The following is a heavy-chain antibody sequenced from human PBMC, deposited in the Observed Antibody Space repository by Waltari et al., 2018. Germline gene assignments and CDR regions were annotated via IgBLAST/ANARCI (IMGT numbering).Heavy chain of an antibody. V-gene: IGHV4-39*07. J-gene: IGHJ5*02. Sequence: QLQLQESGPGLVKPSETLSLTCTVSGGYISSSSYYWGWIRQAPGKGLEWIGSIYYSGSTYYNPSLKSRVTISVDTSKNQFSLKLSSVTAADTAVYYCAREGEMATKGGWFDPWGQGTLVTVSS. CDR2: IYYSGST. D-gene: IGHD5-12*01. CDR1: GGYISSSSYY. CDR3: AREGEMATKGGWFDP.